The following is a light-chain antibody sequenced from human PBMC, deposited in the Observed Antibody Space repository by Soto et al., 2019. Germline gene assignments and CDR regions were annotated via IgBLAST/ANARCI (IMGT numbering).Light chain of an antibody. CDR2: GAS. CDR1: LIVSSGY. V-gene: IGKV3-15*01. Sequence: RARFLYSLSVSHGNRATLSCSLSLIVSSGYLAWHQQIPRQAPRLFIYGASTRATGFPARFSGSRSGTEFTLSISCLQSEDLAIYNCKHYDNWPITFGQGTRLEI. CDR3: KHYDNWPIT. J-gene: IGKJ5*01.